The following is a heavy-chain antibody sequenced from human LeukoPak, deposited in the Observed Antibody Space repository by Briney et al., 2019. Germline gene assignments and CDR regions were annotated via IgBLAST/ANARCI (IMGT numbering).Heavy chain of an antibody. Sequence: SETLSLTCTVSGGSISSGGYYCSWIRQHPGKGLEWIGYIYYSGSTYYNPSLKSRVTISVDTSKNQFSLKLSSVTAADTAVYYCARPLFPYGDYGYFDLWGRGTLVTVSS. CDR3: ARPLFPYGDYGYFDL. CDR1: GGSISSGGYY. V-gene: IGHV4-31*03. J-gene: IGHJ2*01. CDR2: IYYSGST. D-gene: IGHD4-17*01.